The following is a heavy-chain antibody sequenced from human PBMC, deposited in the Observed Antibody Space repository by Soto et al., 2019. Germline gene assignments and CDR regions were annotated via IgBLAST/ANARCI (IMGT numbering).Heavy chain of an antibody. CDR2: IIPIFGTA. Sequence: SVKVSCKASGGTFSSYAISCVRQAPGQGLEWMGGIIPIFGTANYAQKFQGRVTITADESTSTAYMELSSLRSEDTAVYYCARVWSQRIAAAGTPRHNWFDPWGQGTLVTVSS. CDR3: ARVWSQRIAAAGTPRHNWFDP. D-gene: IGHD6-13*01. CDR1: GGTFSSYA. J-gene: IGHJ5*02. V-gene: IGHV1-69*13.